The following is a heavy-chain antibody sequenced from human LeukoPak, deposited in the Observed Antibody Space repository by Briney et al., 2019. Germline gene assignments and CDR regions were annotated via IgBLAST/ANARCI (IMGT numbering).Heavy chain of an antibody. Sequence: KASETLSLTCTVSGGSISSGGYYWSWIRQPPGKGLEWIGYIYHSGSTYYNPSLKSRVTISVDRSKNQFSLKLSSVTAADTAVYYCARDSGIAARREFGYWGQGTLVTVSS. CDR2: IYHSGST. D-gene: IGHD6-6*01. V-gene: IGHV4-30-2*01. CDR3: ARDSGIAARREFGY. J-gene: IGHJ4*02. CDR1: GGSISSGGYY.